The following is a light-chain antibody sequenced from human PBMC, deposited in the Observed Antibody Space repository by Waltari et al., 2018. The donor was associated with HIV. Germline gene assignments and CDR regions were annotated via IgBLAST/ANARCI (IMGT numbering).Light chain of an antibody. CDR3: CAYAGSTTYVI. J-gene: IGLJ2*01. CDR2: EVS. Sequence: QSALTQPASVSASPGQSITISCPGTSSDVGGYNLVSWYQQHPGKAPKLMIYEVSKRPSGVSNRFSGSKSGNTASLTISGLQAEDEADYYCCAYAGSTTYVIFGGGTKLTVL. V-gene: IGLV2-23*02. CDR1: SSDVGGYNL.